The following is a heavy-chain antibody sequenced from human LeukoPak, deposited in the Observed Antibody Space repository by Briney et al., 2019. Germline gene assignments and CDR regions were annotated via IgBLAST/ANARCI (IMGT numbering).Heavy chain of an antibody. Sequence: KPSETLSLTCAVYGGSFTGYFWNWIRQSPGRGLEWIGEINHRGSTNYNPSLKSRLTISVDTSKNQFSLRLTSVAAADTGVYFCARDPTTVMTVPWYFDTWGQGTLVTVSS. CDR3: ARDPTTVMTVPWYFDT. V-gene: IGHV4-34*01. D-gene: IGHD4-11*01. CDR1: GGSFTGYF. J-gene: IGHJ4*02. CDR2: INHRGST.